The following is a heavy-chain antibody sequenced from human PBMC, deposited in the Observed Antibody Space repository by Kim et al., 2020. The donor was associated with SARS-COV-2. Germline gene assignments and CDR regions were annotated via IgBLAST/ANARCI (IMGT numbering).Heavy chain of an antibody. V-gene: IGHV6-1*01. CDR3: ARDRDSGSYLIGFGYYGMDV. CDR2: TYYRSKWYN. CDR1: GDSVSSNSAA. D-gene: IGHD1-26*01. Sequence: SQTLSLTCAISGDSVSSNSAAWNWIRQSPSRGLEWLGRTYYRSKWYNDYAVSVKSRITINPDTSKNQFSLQLNSVTPEDTAVYYCARDRDSGSYLIGFGYYGMDVWGQGTTVTVSS. J-gene: IGHJ6*02.